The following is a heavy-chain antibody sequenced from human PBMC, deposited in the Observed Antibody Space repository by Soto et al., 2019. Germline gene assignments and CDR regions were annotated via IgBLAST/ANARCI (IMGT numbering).Heavy chain of an antibody. CDR2: INGGSDSI. V-gene: IGHV3-48*02. Sequence: EVQLVESGGGLVQPGGSLRLYCVGSGCMFDSFAMNWVRQAPGQGREWVAYINGGSDSIYYAESVKGRFTISRDNARNSLSLQMNSLSDEDTAVYYCAKSGDSAGWGIDFWGQGTLVTVSS. J-gene: IGHJ4*02. D-gene: IGHD6-19*01. CDR3: AKSGDSAGWGIDF. CDR1: GCMFDSFA.